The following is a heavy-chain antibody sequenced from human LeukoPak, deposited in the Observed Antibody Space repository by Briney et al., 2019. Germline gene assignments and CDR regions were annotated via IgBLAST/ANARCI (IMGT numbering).Heavy chain of an antibody. J-gene: IGHJ4*02. Sequence: QSGGSLRLSCAAAGFTFSSNGMHWVRQAPGKGLEWVAFIRFDGGNTYYAGSVKGRLTISRDTSKNTLYLQMNSLRPEDTAVYYCAKAGGSSWAVLDYWGQGTLVTVSS. D-gene: IGHD6-13*01. CDR1: GFTFSSNG. V-gene: IGHV3-30*02. CDR2: IRFDGGNT. CDR3: AKAGGSSWAVLDY.